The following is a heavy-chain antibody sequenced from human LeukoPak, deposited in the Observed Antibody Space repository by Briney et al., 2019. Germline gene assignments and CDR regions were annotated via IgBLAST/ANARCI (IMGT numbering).Heavy chain of an antibody. CDR3: ARADNSSWYEDYYYYMDV. D-gene: IGHD6-13*01. CDR1: GGSISSYY. V-gene: IGHV4-59*01. CDR2: IYYSGST. J-gene: IGHJ6*03. Sequence: SETLSLTRTVSGGSISSYYWSWIRQPPGKGLEWIGHIYYSGSTNYNPSLKSRVTISVDTSKNQFSLKLSSVTAADTAVYYCARADNSSWYEDYYYYMDVWGKGTTVTVSS.